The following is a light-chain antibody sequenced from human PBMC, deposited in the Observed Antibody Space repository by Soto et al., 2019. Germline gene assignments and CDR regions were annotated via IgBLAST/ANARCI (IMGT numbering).Light chain of an antibody. J-gene: IGLJ1*01. CDR2: EVT. Sequence: QSALTQPASVSASPGQSIAISCSGISSDVGAYDYVSWYQHHPGKAPKLIIYEVTYRPSGVSNRFSASKSGNTASLTISGLQAEDEADYYCSSYTRSSTYVFGTGTKVTVL. CDR3: SSYTRSSTYV. V-gene: IGLV2-14*01. CDR1: SSDVGAYDY.